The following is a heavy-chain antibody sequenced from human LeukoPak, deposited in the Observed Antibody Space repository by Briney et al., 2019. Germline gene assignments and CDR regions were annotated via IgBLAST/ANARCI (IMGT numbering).Heavy chain of an antibody. CDR1: GFMFSNYW. V-gene: IGHV3-7*01. CDR3: ARDSSSCPDY. Sequence: PGGSLRLSCAASGFMFSNYWMTWVRQAPGKGLEWVANINEDGSVEHNVDSVKGRFTISRDNAKNSLYLQMNSLRAEDTAVYYCARDSSSCPDYWGQGTLVTVSS. CDR2: INEDGSVE. J-gene: IGHJ4*02. D-gene: IGHD6-13*01.